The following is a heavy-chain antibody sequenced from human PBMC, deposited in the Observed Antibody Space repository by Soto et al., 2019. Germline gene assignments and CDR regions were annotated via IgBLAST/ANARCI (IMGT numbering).Heavy chain of an antibody. CDR1: GGSVTNSSYY. Sequence: SETLSLTCTVSGGSVTNSSYYWGWIRQSPGKGLEWIGSVYYRGRSYTKSSVKSRVTISVDTSKNRFSLSLNSVTASDTAVYFCVSQRTTVPTQAYFDYWGPGALVTVSS. V-gene: IGHV4-39*01. D-gene: IGHD4-17*01. CDR2: VYYRGRS. CDR3: VSQRTTVPTQAYFDY. J-gene: IGHJ4*02.